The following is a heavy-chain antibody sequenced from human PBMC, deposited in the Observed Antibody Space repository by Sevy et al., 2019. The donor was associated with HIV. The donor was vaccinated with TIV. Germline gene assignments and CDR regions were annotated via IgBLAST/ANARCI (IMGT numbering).Heavy chain of an antibody. CDR2: IRYDGINK. V-gene: IGHV3-30*02. CDR3: AKGGSGGIDHYGMDV. Sequence: GGSLRLSCAASGFRFNNFGMYWVRQAPGKGLEGVAFIRYDGINKYYVDSVKGRSTISRDNSKDTLYLEMKSLRLEDTAIYYCAKGGSGGIDHYGMDVWGQGTRSPSP. D-gene: IGHD6-25*01. J-gene: IGHJ6*02. CDR1: GFRFNNFG.